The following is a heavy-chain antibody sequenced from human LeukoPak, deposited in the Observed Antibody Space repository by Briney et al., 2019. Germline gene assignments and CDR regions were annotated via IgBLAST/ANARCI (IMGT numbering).Heavy chain of an antibody. CDR1: GGSISSYY. D-gene: IGHD6-13*01. CDR2: IYYSGST. J-gene: IGHJ6*02. Sequence: PSETLSLTCTVSGGSISSYYWSWIRQPPGKGLEWIWYIYYSGSTNYNPSLKSRVTISVDTSKNQFSLKLSSVTAADTAVYYCARRIAAAGYYYYYGMDVWGQGTTVTVSS. CDR3: ARRIAAAGYYYYYGMDV. V-gene: IGHV4-59*08.